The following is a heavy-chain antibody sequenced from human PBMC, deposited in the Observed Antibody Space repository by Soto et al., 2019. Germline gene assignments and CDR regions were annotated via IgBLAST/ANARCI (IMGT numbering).Heavy chain of an antibody. D-gene: IGHD3-10*01. CDR3: EIEYYYGSGPWY. J-gene: IGHJ4*02. CDR2: INAYNVNT. CDR1: GYTFTSYG. V-gene: IGHV1-18*01. Sequence: QVQLVQSGAEVKKPGASVKVSCKASGYTFTSYGISWVRLAPGQGLEWMGWINAYNVNTNYEQKLQGRVTMTTNTSTRTAYMEIRSIRSEDTAVYYCEIEYYYGSGPWYWGQGTLVTGSS.